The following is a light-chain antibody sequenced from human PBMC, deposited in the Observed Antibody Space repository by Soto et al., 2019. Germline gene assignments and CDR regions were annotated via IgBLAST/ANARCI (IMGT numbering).Light chain of an antibody. Sequence: EIVLTQSPATLCLSPGERATLSCGASQSVSNSYLAWYQQKPGLAPRLLIYDASSRATGIPDRFSGSGSGTDFTLTISRLEPEDFAVYYCQQYGTSPRTFGQGTKVEIK. J-gene: IGKJ1*01. CDR1: QSVSNSY. V-gene: IGKV3D-20*01. CDR3: QQYGTSPRT. CDR2: DAS.